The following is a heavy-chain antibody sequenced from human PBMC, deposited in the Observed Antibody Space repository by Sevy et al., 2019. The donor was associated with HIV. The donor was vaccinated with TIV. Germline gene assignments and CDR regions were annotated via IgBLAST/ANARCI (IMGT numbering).Heavy chain of an antibody. CDR2: ISSSGSTI. D-gene: IGHD2-2*01. Sequence: GGSLRLSCAASGFTFSSYEMNWVRQAPGKGLEWVSYISSSGSTIYYADSVKGRFTISRDNAKNPLYLQMNSLRAEDTAVYYCARGRKTDRSKSRAAVDYWGQGTLVTVSS. CDR3: ARGRKTDRSKSRAAVDY. J-gene: IGHJ4*02. CDR1: GFTFSSYE. V-gene: IGHV3-48*03.